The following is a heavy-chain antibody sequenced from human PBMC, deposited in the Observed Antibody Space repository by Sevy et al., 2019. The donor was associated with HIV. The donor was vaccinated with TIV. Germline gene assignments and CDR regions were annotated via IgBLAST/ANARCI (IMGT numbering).Heavy chain of an antibody. J-gene: IGHJ4*02. D-gene: IGHD3-10*01. V-gene: IGHV4-59*01. CDR1: GGSISSYY. CDR2: IYYSGST. Sequence: SETLSLTCIVSGGSISSYYWSWIRQPPGKGLEWIGYIYYSGSTNYNPSLKSRVTISVDTSKNQFSLKLSSVTAADTAVYYCATYYYGSGSYSYFDYWGQGTLVTVSS. CDR3: ATYYYGSGSYSYFDY.